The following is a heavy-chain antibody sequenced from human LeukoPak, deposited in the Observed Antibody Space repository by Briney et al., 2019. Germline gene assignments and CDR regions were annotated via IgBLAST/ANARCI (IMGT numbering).Heavy chain of an antibody. Sequence: ASVKVSCKVSGYTLTELSMHWVRQAPGKGLEWMGGFDPEDGETIYAQKFQGRVTMTEDTSTDTAYMELSSLRSEDTAVYYCAIGDYYGSGSPNFDYWGQGTLVTVSS. CDR1: GYTLTELS. CDR3: AIGDYYGSGSPNFDY. J-gene: IGHJ4*02. V-gene: IGHV1-24*01. D-gene: IGHD3-10*01. CDR2: FDPEDGET.